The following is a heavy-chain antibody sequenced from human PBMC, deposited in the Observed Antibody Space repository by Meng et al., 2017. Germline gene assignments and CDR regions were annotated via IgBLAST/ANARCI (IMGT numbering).Heavy chain of an antibody. CDR2: ISGSGGST. D-gene: IGHD6-13*01. V-gene: IGHV3-23*01. J-gene: IGHJ3*02. CDR1: GFTLSSYA. CDR3: ARDLRLEAAAGNGPDAFDI. Sequence: GESLKISCAASGFTLSSYAMSWVRQAPGKGLEWVSAISGSGGSTYYADSVKGRFTISRDNAKNSLYLQMNSLRAEDAAVYYCARDLRLEAAAGNGPDAFDIWGQGTLVTVSS.